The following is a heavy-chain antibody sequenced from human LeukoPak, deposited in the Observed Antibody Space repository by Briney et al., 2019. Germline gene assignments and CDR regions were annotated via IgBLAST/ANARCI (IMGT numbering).Heavy chain of an antibody. Sequence: PGGSLRLSCATSGFTFSNYWVTWLRQAPGKGLEWVANIKQDGSEKHYTDSVMGRFTISRDNAKTSLHLQMNSLRAEDTAVYYCARDDPYGYYDYWAREPWSPSPQ. CDR1: GFTFSNYW. D-gene: IGHD2-2*03. CDR2: IKQDGSEK. V-gene: IGHV3-7*01. J-gene: IGHJ4*02. CDR3: ARDDPYGYYDY.